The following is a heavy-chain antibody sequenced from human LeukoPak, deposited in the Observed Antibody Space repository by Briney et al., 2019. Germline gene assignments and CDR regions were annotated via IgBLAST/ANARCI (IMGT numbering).Heavy chain of an antibody. V-gene: IGHV3-21*01. CDR1: GFTFSSYS. Sequence: PGGSLRLSCAASGFTFSSYSMNWVRQAPGKGLEWVSSISSSSSYIYYADSVKGRFTVSRDNAKNSLYLQMNSLRAEDTAVYYCARMLYYYDSSGYYYLDYWGQGTLVTVSS. CDR3: ARMLYYYDSSGYYYLDY. J-gene: IGHJ4*02. D-gene: IGHD3-22*01. CDR2: ISSSSSYI.